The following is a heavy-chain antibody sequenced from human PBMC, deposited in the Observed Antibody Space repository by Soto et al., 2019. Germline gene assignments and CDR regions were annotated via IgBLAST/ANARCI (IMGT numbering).Heavy chain of an antibody. CDR2: INGDGSGT. J-gene: IGHJ4*02. D-gene: IGHD3-10*01. Sequence: EVQLVESGGGLVQPGGSLRLSCAASGFTFSGSWMHWVRQAQGKGLVWVSRINGDGSGTSYADFVKGRFTISRDDAKNTLFLQMNCLRAEDTAVYYCARGIFGSGTANDYWGQGTLVTVSS. CDR1: GFTFSGSW. CDR3: ARGIFGSGTANDY. V-gene: IGHV3-74*01.